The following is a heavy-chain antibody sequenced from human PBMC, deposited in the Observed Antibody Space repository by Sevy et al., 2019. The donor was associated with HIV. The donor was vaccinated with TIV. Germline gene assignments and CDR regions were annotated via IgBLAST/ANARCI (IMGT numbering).Heavy chain of an antibody. V-gene: IGHV3-33*01. D-gene: IGHD4-17*01. J-gene: IGHJ6*02. CDR1: GFTFSSYG. Sequence: GGSLRLSCAASGFTFSSYGMHWVRQAPGKGLEWVAVIWYDGSNKYYADSVKGRFTISRDNSKNTLYLQMNSLRAEDRAVYYCARGYGDYVSYYYGMDVWGQGTTVTVSS. CDR2: IWYDGSNK. CDR3: ARGYGDYVSYYYGMDV.